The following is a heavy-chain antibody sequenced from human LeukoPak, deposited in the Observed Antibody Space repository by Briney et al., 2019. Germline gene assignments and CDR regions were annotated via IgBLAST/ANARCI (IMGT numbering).Heavy chain of an antibody. CDR3: ARDGRRYPKWSFDY. D-gene: IGHD1-14*01. V-gene: IGHV1-46*01. CDR2: INLSGGSI. Sequence: ALVKVSCKASGYTFTRYDMHWVRQAPGQGLEWMGIINLSGGSISYAQKFQGRVTMTRDMSTSTVYMELSSLRSEDTAVYYCARDGRRYPKWSFDYWGQGTLVTVSS. J-gene: IGHJ4*02. CDR1: GYTFTRYD.